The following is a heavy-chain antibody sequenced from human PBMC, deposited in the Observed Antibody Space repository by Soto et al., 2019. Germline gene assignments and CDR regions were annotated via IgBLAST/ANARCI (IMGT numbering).Heavy chain of an antibody. CDR3: KKNGQWLDVQIDS. V-gene: IGHV3-23*01. Sequence: PGGSLRLSCTASGFTFSDSAMTWVRQAPGKGLEWVSISSAAGRSTYHADSVRGRFTISRDNSRNTLYLRMTRLRADDTAVYYCKKNGQWLDVQIDSWGQGIQVTVSS. D-gene: IGHD6-19*01. J-gene: IGHJ4*02. CDR1: GFTFSDSA. CDR2: SSAAGRST.